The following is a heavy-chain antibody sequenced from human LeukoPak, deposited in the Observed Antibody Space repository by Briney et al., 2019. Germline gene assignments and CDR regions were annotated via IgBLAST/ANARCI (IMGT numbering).Heavy chain of an antibody. J-gene: IGHJ4*02. CDR2: ISSSSSYI. Sequence: GGSLRLSCAASGFTFSSYSMNWVRQAPGKGLEWVSSISSSSSYIYYADSVKGRFTISRDNSKNTLYLQMNSLRAEDTAVYYCAKEGGIAAVQYQFDYWGQGTLVTVSS. CDR3: AKEGGIAAVQYQFDY. CDR1: GFTFSSYS. D-gene: IGHD6-13*01. V-gene: IGHV3-21*04.